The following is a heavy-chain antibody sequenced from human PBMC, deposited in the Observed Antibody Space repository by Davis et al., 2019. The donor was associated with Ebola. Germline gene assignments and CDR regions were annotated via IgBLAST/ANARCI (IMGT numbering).Heavy chain of an antibody. CDR1: GYSFTSYW. Sequence: GESLKISCKGSGYSFTSYWIGWVRQMPGKGLEWMGIIYPDDSDTIYSPSFQGQVTISADKSISTAYLQWSSLKASDTAMYYCARLLGGFDWFRDYYYGMDVWGKGTTVTVSS. CDR2: IYPDDSDT. J-gene: IGHJ6*04. D-gene: IGHD3-9*01. CDR3: ARLLGGFDWFRDYYYGMDV. V-gene: IGHV5-51*01.